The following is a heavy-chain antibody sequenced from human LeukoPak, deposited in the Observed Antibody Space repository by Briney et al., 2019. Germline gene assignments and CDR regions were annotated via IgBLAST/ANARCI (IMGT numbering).Heavy chain of an antibody. CDR1: EFTATKKY. V-gene: IGHV3-53*01. CDR2: IYSGGTT. J-gene: IGHJ3*02. Sequence: PGGSLTPSCPASEFTATKKYTNWVGQAPGKGLDWVSVIYSGGTTYYADSVKGRFTISRDNSKNTVYLQVNSTRGQDTAVYYCAREDNGAFDIWGQGTMVTVSS. D-gene: IGHD1-1*01. CDR3: AREDNGAFDI.